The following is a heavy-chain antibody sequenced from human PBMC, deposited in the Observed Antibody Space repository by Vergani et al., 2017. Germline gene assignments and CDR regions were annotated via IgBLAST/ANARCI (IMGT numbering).Heavy chain of an antibody. Sequence: ITLKESGPTLVKPTQTLTLTCTFSGFSLSTSGVGVGWIRQPPGKALEWLALIYWNDDKRYSPSLKSRLTITKDTSKNQVVLTMTNMDPVDTATYYCARSYYDFWSGSVDYWGQGTLVTVSS. D-gene: IGHD3-3*01. CDR3: ARSYYDFWSGSVDY. CDR1: GFSLSTSGVG. CDR2: IYWNDDK. V-gene: IGHV2-5*01. J-gene: IGHJ4*02.